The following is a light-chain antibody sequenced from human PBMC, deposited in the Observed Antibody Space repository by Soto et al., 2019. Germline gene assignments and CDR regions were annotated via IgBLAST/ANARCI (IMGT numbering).Light chain of an antibody. V-gene: IGKV1-39*01. Sequence: DIQMTQSPSSLSASVGDRVTITCRASQSISSYLNWYQQKPGKAPKLLIYAACSLQSGVPSRFSGSGSGTDFTLTISSLQPEDFATYYCQQSYSTPYTFGHGTKLEIK. CDR3: QQSYSTPYT. CDR1: QSISSY. CDR2: AAC. J-gene: IGKJ2*01.